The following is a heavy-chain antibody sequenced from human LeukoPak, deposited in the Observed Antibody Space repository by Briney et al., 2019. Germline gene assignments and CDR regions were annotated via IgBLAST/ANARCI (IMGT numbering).Heavy chain of an antibody. CDR2: INPSGGST. J-gene: IGHJ4*02. D-gene: IGHD5-24*01. V-gene: IGHV1-46*01. Sequence: ASVKVSCKASGYTFTSYYMHWVRQAPGQGLEWMGIINPSGGSTSYAQNFQGRVTITADEATSTAYMELSSLRSEDTAVYYCGVGDGYDYYFDYWGQGTLVTVSS. CDR3: GVGDGYDYYFDY. CDR1: GYTFTSYY.